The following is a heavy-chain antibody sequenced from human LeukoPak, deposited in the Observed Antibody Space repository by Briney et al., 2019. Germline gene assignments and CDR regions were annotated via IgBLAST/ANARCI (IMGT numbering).Heavy chain of an antibody. Sequence: SETLSLTCTVSGGSISSGGYYWGWIRQPPGKGLEWVGSIYYSGSTYYNPSLKSRVTISVDTSKNQFSLKLSSVTAADTAVYYCAREGRWSVYQGANDYWGQGTLVTVSS. CDR3: AREGRWSVYQGANDY. CDR2: IYYSGST. CDR1: GGSISSGGYY. D-gene: IGHD6-13*01. J-gene: IGHJ4*02. V-gene: IGHV4-39*07.